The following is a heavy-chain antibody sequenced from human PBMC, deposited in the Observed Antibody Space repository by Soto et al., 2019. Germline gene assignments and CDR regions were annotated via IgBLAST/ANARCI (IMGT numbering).Heavy chain of an antibody. CDR1: GFTVNIVA. CDR2: ISYDGSNK. Sequence: QGQLVESGGGVVQPGRYLRLSCAAYGFTVNIVAMHWVRQAPGKGLEWVSVISYDGSNKYYADSVKGRFTVSRENSKNPLFLHMNSLRAEDTAVYYCARDTINSGWYFTEGETYGMDVRGQGTTVTVSS. J-gene: IGHJ6*02. V-gene: IGHV3-30-3*01. D-gene: IGHD6-19*01. CDR3: ARDTINSGWYFTEGETYGMDV.